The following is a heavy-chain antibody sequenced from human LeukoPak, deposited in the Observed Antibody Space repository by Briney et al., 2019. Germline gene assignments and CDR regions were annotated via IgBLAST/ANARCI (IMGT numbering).Heavy chain of an antibody. CDR3: ARGLYGSGKYYFDY. CDR1: GFTFSHYS. D-gene: IGHD3-10*01. V-gene: IGHV3-48*01. CDR2: ISSSSSTI. Sequence: PGGSLRLSCAASGFTFSHYSINWVRQAPGKGLEWVSYISSSSSTIYYADSVKGRFTISRDNAKNSLYLQMNSLRAEDTAVYYCARGLYGSGKYYFDYWGPGTLVTVSS. J-gene: IGHJ4*02.